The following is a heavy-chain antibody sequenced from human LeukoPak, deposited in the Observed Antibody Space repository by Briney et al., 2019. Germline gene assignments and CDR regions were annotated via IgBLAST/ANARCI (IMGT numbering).Heavy chain of an antibody. CDR1: GGSISSSSYY. J-gene: IGHJ4*02. CDR3: EGDSYGYDY. Sequence: PSETLSLTCTDSGGSISSSSYYWGWIRQPPGKGLEWIGSIYYSGSTYYNPSLKSRVTISVDTSKNQFSLKLSSVTAADTAVYYCEGDSYGYDYWGQGTLVTVSS. CDR2: IYYSGST. V-gene: IGHV4-39*01. D-gene: IGHD5-18*01.